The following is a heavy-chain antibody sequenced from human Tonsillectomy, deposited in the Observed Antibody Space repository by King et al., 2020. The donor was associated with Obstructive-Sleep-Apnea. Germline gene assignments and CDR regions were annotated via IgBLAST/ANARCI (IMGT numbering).Heavy chain of an antibody. J-gene: IGHJ4*02. Sequence: VQLVESGGDVVQPGRSLRLSCAASGFTFSSYAMHWGRQAPGKGLEWVAVISYDGSNQYYADSVKGRFTISRDNSKKTLYLQMNSLRAEDTAVYYCARDYDGDYDFFAYWGQGTLVTVSS. CDR3: ARDYDGDYDFFAY. CDR1: GFTFSSYA. D-gene: IGHD4-17*01. CDR2: ISYDGSNQ. V-gene: IGHV3-30-3*01.